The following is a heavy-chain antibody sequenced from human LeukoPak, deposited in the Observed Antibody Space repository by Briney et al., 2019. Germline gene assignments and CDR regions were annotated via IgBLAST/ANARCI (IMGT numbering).Heavy chain of an antibody. Sequence: GASVKVSCKASGYTFTSYYMHWVRQAPGQGLEWMGIINPSGGSTSYAQKFQGRVTMTRDTSTSTVYMELSSLRSEDTAVYYCARDPTGDCSSTSCLNWFDPWGQGTLVTVSS. CDR3: ARDPTGDCSSTSCLNWFDP. CDR1: GYTFTSYY. CDR2: INPSGGST. D-gene: IGHD2-2*01. J-gene: IGHJ5*02. V-gene: IGHV1-46*03.